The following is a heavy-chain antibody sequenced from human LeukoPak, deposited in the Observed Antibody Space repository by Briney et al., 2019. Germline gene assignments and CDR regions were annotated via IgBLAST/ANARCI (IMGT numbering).Heavy chain of an antibody. J-gene: IGHJ6*03. CDR3: AKDGPYSYGYPNYYYYYMDV. V-gene: IGHV3-30*18. CDR2: ISYDGSNK. Sequence: GGSLRLSCAASGFTFSSYGMHWVRQAPGKGLEWVAVISYDGSNKYYADSVKGRFTISRDNSKNTLYLQMNSLRAEDTAVYYCAKDGPYSYGYPNYYYYYMDVWGKGTTVTISS. D-gene: IGHD5-18*01. CDR1: GFTFSSYG.